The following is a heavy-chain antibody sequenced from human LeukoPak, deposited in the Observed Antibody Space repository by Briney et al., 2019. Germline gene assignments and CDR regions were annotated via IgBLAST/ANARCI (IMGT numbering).Heavy chain of an antibody. CDR1: GYSFTSYW. D-gene: IGHD2-2*01. V-gene: IGHV5-51*01. J-gene: IGHJ5*02. CDR2: IYPGDSDT. Sequence: GESLQISCKGSGYSFTSYWIGWVRPMPGKGLEWMGSIYPGDSDTRYSPSFQGQVTISADKSISTAYLQWSSLKASDTAMYYCARAYQLLDWFDHWGQGTLVTVSS. CDR3: ARAYQLLDWFDH.